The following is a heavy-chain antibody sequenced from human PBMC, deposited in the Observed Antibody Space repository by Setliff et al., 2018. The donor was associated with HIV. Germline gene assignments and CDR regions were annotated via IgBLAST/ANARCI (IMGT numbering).Heavy chain of an antibody. J-gene: IGHJ5*02. Sequence: ASVKVSCKASGGTFSSYAISWVRQAPGQGLEWMGGIIPILGIANYAQKFQGRVTITADKSTSTAYMELSSLRAEDTAVYYCARGHLDYNFWDEVLGNWFDPWGQGTLVTVSS. D-gene: IGHD3-3*01. CDR3: ARGHLDYNFWDEVLGNWFDP. V-gene: IGHV1-69*10. CDR1: GGTFSSYA. CDR2: IIPILGIA.